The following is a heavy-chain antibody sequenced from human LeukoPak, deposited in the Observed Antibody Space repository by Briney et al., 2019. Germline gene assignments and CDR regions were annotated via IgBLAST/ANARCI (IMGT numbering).Heavy chain of an antibody. CDR2: IYSGGST. V-gene: IGHV3-53*01. D-gene: IGHD5-18*01. J-gene: IGHJ4*02. Sequence: GGSLRLSCAASGFTVSSNYMSWVRQAPGKGLEWVSVIYSGGSTYYADPVKGRFTISRDNSKNTLYLQMNSLRAEDTAVYYCASSVDTAMVEDYWGQGTLVTVSS. CDR1: GFTVSSNY. CDR3: ASSVDTAMVEDY.